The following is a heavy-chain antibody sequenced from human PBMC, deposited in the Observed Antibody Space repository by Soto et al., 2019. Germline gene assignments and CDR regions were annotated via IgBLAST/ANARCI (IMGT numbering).Heavy chain of an antibody. J-gene: IGHJ4*02. Sequence: GSTYYNPSLKSRITMSVDTSKNQFYLKLSSVTAADTAVYYCARYRSTHYGDYWGQGTLVTVSS. CDR2: GST. V-gene: IGHV4-34*10. CDR3: ARYRSTHYGDY.